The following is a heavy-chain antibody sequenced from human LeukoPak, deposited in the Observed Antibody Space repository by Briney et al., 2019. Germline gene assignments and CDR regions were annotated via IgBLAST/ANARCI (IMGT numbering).Heavy chain of an antibody. CDR1: GFTFTSHW. D-gene: IGHD2-21*02. V-gene: IGHV3-74*01. CDR2: INSEGSST. J-gene: IGHJ4*02. Sequence: YPGGSLRLSCAASGFTFTSHWMHWVRQAPGKGLAWVARINSEGSSTSYADSVKGRFTISRDNAKNTLYLQMSSLRAEDTAVYYCARAYCGSDCYSPAMHYWGQRPVVTVSS. CDR3: ARAYCGSDCYSPAMHY.